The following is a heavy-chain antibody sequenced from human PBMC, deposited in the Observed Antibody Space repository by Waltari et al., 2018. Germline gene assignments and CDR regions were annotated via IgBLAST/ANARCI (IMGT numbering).Heavy chain of an antibody. J-gene: IGHJ4*02. Sequence: QVQLQESGPGLVKPSETLSLTCAVSGYSISSGYYWGWIRQPPGKGLEWIGNIYHGGGTYVSPSLTSRVTISVDTSKNQFSLNLTSVTAADTAVYYCARDAVGRGDFDYWGQGTLVTVSS. V-gene: IGHV4-38-2*02. CDR1: GYSISSGYY. D-gene: IGHD3-10*01. CDR3: ARDAVGRGDFDY. CDR2: IYHGGGT.